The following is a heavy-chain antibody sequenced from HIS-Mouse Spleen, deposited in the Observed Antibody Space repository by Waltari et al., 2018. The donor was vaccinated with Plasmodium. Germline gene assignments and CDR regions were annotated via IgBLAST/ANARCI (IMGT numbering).Heavy chain of an antibody. CDR2: ISWNSGSI. Sequence: EVQLVESGGGLVQPGRSLRLSCAASGFTFDDYAMHWVRQAPGKGLEWVSGISWNSGSIGYADSVKGRFNISRDNAKNSLYLQMNSLRAEDTALYYCANDRYSSGWYYFDYWGQGTLVTVSS. CDR3: ANDRYSSGWYYFDY. J-gene: IGHJ4*02. V-gene: IGHV3-9*01. CDR1: GFTFDDYA. D-gene: IGHD6-19*01.